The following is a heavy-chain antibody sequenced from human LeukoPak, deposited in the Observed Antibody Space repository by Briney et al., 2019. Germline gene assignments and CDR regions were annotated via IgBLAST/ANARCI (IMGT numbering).Heavy chain of an antibody. CDR1: GFTFSSYA. D-gene: IGHD2-2*01. V-gene: IGHV3-23*01. J-gene: IGHJ1*01. Sequence: GSLRLSCAASGFTFSSYAMSWVRQAPGKGPEWVSAISGSGGSTYYADSVKGRFTISRDNSKNTLYLQMNSLRAEDTAVYYCAKGGIVVVPAAQGHFQHWGQGTLVTVSS. CDR2: ISGSGGST. CDR3: AKGGIVVVPAAQGHFQH.